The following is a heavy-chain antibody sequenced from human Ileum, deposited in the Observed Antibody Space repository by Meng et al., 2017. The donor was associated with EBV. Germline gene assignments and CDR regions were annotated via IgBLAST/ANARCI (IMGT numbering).Heavy chain of an antibody. D-gene: IGHD4/OR15-4a*01. Sequence: QVQLQEAGPGLVKPSENLSLTGAVYGGSFSGYYWSWIRQPPGKGLEWIGEINHSGSTNYNPSLKSRVTISVDTSKNQFSLKLSSVTAADTAVYYCARGLLAGTMLNWSDYWGQGTLVTVSS. V-gene: IGHV4-34*01. CDR3: ARGLLAGTMLNWSDY. CDR2: INHSGST. CDR1: GGSFSGYY. J-gene: IGHJ4*02.